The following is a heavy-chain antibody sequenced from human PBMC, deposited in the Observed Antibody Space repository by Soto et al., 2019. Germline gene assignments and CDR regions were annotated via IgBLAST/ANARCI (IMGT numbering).Heavy chain of an antibody. D-gene: IGHD5-18*01. V-gene: IGHV4-31*03. J-gene: IGHJ5*02. CDR2: IYYSGST. Sequence: PSETLSLTCTVSGGSISSGGSYWSWIRQHPGKGLEWIGYIYYSGSTYYNPSLKSRLTISVDTSKNLFSLRLSSVTAADTAVYYCARLLLFSYGYYWFDPWGQGTLVTVSS. CDR1: GGSISSGGSY. CDR3: ARLLLFSYGYYWFDP.